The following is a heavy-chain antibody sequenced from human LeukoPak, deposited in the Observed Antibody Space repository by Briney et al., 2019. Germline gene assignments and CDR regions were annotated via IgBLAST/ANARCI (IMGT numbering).Heavy chain of an antibody. J-gene: IGHJ4*02. D-gene: IGHD3-10*01. CDR2: ISWDGGST. CDR3: AKDMSKEYYGSGTLGY. CDR1: GFTFDDYA. Sequence: PGGSLKLSCAASGFTFDDYAMHWVRQAPGKGLEWVSLISWDGGSTYYADSVKGRFTISRDNSKNSLYLQMNSLRAEDTALYYCAKDMSKEYYGSGTLGYWGQGTLVTVSS. V-gene: IGHV3-43D*03.